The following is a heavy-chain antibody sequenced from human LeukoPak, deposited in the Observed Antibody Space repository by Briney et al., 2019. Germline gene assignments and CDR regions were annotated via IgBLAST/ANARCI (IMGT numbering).Heavy chain of an antibody. J-gene: IGHJ4*02. CDR2: MNPNSGNT. CDR3: ARDLPLTMVRGVAPRGGDY. Sequence: GASVKVSCKASGYTFTSYDINWVRQATGQGLEWMGWMNPNSGNTGYAQKFQGRVTITRNTSISTAYMELSSLRSEDTAVYYCARDLPLTMVRGVAPRGGDYWGQGTLVTVSS. D-gene: IGHD3-10*01. CDR1: GYTFTSYD. V-gene: IGHV1-8*03.